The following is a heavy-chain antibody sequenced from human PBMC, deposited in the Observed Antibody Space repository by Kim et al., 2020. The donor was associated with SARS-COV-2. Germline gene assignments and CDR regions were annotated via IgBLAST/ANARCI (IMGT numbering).Heavy chain of an antibody. D-gene: IGHD3-9*01. Sequence: GGSLRLSCAASGLTFSSYVMAWVRQAPGKGLEWVSSISGSGSSTYHADSVKGRFTTSRDNYKNALHLQMNSLRAEDTAVYYCAKSYDTLIGGYFYGMDV. J-gene: IGHJ6*01. CDR3: AKSYDTLIGGYFYGMDV. CDR1: GLTFSSYV. V-gene: IGHV3-23*01. CDR2: ISGSGSST.